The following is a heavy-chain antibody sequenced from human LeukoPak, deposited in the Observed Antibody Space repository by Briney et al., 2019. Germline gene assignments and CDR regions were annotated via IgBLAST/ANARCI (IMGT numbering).Heavy chain of an antibody. J-gene: IGHJ6*04. D-gene: IGHD2-15*01. V-gene: IGHV1-46*01. CDR2: VNPNSGGT. CDR3: ARDPLKFSGGRWSFYYYGMDV. Sequence: ASVKVSCKASGYTFTNYYIHWVRQAPAQGLEWMGIVNPNSGGTTYAQKFQGRVTITRDTSTSTLYMELSSLRSEDTAVYYCARDPLKFSGGRWSFYYYGMDVWGEGTTVTVSS. CDR1: GYTFTNYY.